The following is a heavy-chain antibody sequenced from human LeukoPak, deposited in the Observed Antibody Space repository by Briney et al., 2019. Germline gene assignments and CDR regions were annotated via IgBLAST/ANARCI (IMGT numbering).Heavy chain of an antibody. J-gene: IGHJ3*02. V-gene: IGHV3-20*04. CDR1: GFTFDDYG. Sequence: GGSLRLXCAASGFTFDDYGMSWVRQAPGKGLEWVSGINWNGGSTGYADSVKGRFTISRDNAKNSLYLQMNSLRAEDTALYYCARDFLPLVDDAFDIWGQGTMVTVSS. CDR3: ARDFLPLVDDAFDI. D-gene: IGHD2-15*01. CDR2: INWNGGST.